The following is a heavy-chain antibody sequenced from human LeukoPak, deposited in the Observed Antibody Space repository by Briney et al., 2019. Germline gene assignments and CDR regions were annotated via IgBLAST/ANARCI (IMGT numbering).Heavy chain of an antibody. J-gene: IGHJ4*02. CDR3: ARIRRLYDFWSGYYE. CDR2: IDWDDDK. D-gene: IGHD3-3*01. Sequence: SGPTLVNPPQTLTLTCTFSGFSLRTRGRRVSWIRQPPGKALEWLSRIDWDDDKYCSTSLKTRLTISKATSKNQVVLTMTNMDPVDTATYYCARIRRLYDFWSGYYEWGQGTLVTVSS. CDR1: GFSLRTRGRR. V-gene: IGHV2-70*04.